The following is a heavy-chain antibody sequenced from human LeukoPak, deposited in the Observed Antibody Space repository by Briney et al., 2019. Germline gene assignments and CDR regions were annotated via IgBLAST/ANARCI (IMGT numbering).Heavy chain of an antibody. V-gene: IGHV3-30*18. CDR3: AKDLPDYGGNSGEDY. CDR1: GFTFSSYS. J-gene: IGHJ4*02. D-gene: IGHD4-23*01. Sequence: GGSLRLSCEATGFTFSSYSLSWVRQAPGKGLEWVAVISYDGSNKYYADSVKGRFTISRDNSKNTLYLQMNSLRAEDTAVYYCAKDLPDYGGNSGEDYWGQGTLVTVSS. CDR2: ISYDGSNK.